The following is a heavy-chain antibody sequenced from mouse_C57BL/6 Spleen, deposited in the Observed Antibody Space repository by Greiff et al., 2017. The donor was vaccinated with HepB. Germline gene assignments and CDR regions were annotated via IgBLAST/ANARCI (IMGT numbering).Heavy chain of an antibody. V-gene: IGHV5-4*01. D-gene: IGHD2-4*01. CDR3: ARAPMITAFFDY. Sequence: EVQLVESGGGLVKPGGSLKLSCAASGFTFSSYAMSWVRQTPEKRLEWVATISDGGSYTYYPDNVKGRFTISRDNAKNNLYLQMSHLKSEDTAMYYCARAPMITAFFDYWGQGTTLTVSS. J-gene: IGHJ2*01. CDR1: GFTFSSYA. CDR2: ISDGGSYT.